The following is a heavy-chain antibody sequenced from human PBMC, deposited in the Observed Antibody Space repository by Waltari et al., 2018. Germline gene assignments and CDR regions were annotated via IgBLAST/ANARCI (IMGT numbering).Heavy chain of an antibody. CDR2: VSGRINT. D-gene: IGHD6-19*01. J-gene: IGHJ4*02. Sequence: EVQLLESGGGLVQLGGSLRLSCAASGFTFRSYAMSWVRQAPGGGREWVSAVSGRINTYYAESVKGRFTISRDKSKNTVYLQMNSLRAEDTAVYYCAKDSGWLVYFASWGQGTLVTVSS. CDR1: GFTFRSYA. CDR3: AKDSGWLVYFAS. V-gene: IGHV3-23*01.